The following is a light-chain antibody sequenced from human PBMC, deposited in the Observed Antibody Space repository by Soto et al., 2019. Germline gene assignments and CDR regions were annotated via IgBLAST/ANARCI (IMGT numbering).Light chain of an antibody. Sequence: DIQMTQSPSSLSASGGDRVTITCRASQSISSYLNWYQQKPGKAPKLLIYAASSLQSGVPSRFSGSGSGTDFTLTIISLQPEDFATYYCQQSYSTPRTFGQGTKVEIK. V-gene: IGKV1-39*01. CDR2: AAS. CDR3: QQSYSTPRT. CDR1: QSISSY. J-gene: IGKJ1*01.